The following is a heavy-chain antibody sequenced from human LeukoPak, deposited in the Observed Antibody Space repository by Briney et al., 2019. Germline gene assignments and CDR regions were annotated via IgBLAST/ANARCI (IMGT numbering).Heavy chain of an antibody. Sequence: SETLSLTCTVSGGSISSSSYYWGWIRQPPGKGLEWIGGIYYSGSTYYNPSLKSRVTISVDTSKNQFSLKLSSVTAADTAVYYCARGVEGRMAAHSFDYWGQGTLVTVSS. V-gene: IGHV4-39*01. D-gene: IGHD6-6*01. CDR2: IYYSGST. CDR1: GGSISSSSYY. CDR3: ARGVEGRMAAHSFDY. J-gene: IGHJ4*02.